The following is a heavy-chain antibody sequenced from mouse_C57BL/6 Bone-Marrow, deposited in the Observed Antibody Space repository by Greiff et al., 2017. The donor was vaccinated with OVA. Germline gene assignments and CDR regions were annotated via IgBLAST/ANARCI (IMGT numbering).Heavy chain of an antibody. Sequence: VQLQQSGPELVKPGASVKISCKASGYTFTDYYMNWVKQSHGKSLEWIGDINPNNGGTSYNQKFKGKATLTVDKSSSTAYMELRSLTSEDSAVYYCARSRRGNYWYFDVWGTGTTVTVSS. J-gene: IGHJ1*03. CDR1: GYTFTDYY. CDR2: INPNNGGT. CDR3: ARSRRGNYWYFDV. D-gene: IGHD2-1*01. V-gene: IGHV1-26*01.